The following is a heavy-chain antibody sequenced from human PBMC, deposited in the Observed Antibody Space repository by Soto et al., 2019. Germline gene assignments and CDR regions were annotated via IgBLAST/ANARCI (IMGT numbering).Heavy chain of an antibody. V-gene: IGHV3-66*01. CDR2: IYTSGST. CDR1: GFIVSSNY. J-gene: IGHJ3*01. D-gene: IGHD3-10*01. CDR3: ARGDGALDV. Sequence: EVQLVESGGGLVQPGGSLRLSCAASGFIVSSNYMSWVRQAPGKGLEWVSVIYTSGSTYYADSVKGRFTISRDNSKNIVYLQMNSLRAEDMAVYYCARGDGALDVWGQGTLVTVS.